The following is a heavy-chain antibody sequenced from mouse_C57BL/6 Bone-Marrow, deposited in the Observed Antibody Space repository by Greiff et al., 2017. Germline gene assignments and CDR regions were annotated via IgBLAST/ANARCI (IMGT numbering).Heavy chain of an antibody. CDR2: INPGSGGT. V-gene: IGHV1-54*01. J-gene: IGHJ2*01. D-gene: IGHD1-1*01. CDR1: GYAFTNYL. CDR3: ARRVYYYGSSFFDY. Sequence: VQLQQSGAELVRPGTSVKVSCKASGYAFTNYLIEWVKQRPGQGLEWIGVINPGSGGTNYNEKFKGKATLTADKSSSTAYMELRSLTSEDSAVYFCARRVYYYGSSFFDYWGQGTTLTVSS.